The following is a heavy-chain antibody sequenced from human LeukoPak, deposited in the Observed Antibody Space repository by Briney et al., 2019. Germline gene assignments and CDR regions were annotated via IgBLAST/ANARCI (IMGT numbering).Heavy chain of an antibody. CDR1: GGSISSGGYY. J-gene: IGHJ4*02. D-gene: IGHD3-10*01. Sequence: SQTLSLTCTVSGGSISSGGYYWRWVRQHRGKGLEWIGYIYYSGSTYYNPSRKSRFTITVDTSKNQFSLKLSSVTAADTAVYYCARGYYYGSGSIHFDYWGQGTLVTVSS. CDR3: ARGYYYGSGSIHFDY. CDR2: IYYSGST. V-gene: IGHV4-31*03.